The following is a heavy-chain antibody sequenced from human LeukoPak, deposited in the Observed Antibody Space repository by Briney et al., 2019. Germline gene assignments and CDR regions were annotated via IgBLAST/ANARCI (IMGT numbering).Heavy chain of an antibody. D-gene: IGHD5-12*01. CDR2: ISSSSSFT. J-gene: IGHJ4*02. Sequence: GGSLRLSCAASGFIFETYSMNWVRQAPGKGLEWLSHISSSSSFTHYADSVEGRFTISRDNAKNSLYLQMNSLRAEDTALYYCARDLFSGYDPRTFDLWGQGTLVTVSS. CDR1: GFIFETYS. V-gene: IGHV3-21*05. CDR3: ARDLFSGYDPRTFDL.